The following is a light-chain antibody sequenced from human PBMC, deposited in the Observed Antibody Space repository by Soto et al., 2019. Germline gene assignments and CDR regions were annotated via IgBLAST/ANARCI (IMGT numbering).Light chain of an antibody. CDR1: QSLLHSNGNIY. CDR3: MQSLQGRT. CDR2: MGS. Sequence: DIVVTQSPLSLPVTPGEPASMSCRTSQSLLHSNGNIYLDWYLQKPGQSPQLLIYMGSNRASGVPDRFSGSGSGTDFTLKISRVEAEDVGVYYCMQSLQGRTFGGGTKVDIK. V-gene: IGKV2-28*01. J-gene: IGKJ4*01.